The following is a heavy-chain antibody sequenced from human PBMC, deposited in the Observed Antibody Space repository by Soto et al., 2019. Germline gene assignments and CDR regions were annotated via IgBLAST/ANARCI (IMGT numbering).Heavy chain of an antibody. Sequence: GASVKVSCKASGYTFTSYDINWVRQATGQGLEWMGWMNPNSGNTDYEQKFQGRVTMTRNTSISTAYMELSSLRSEDTAVHYCARAYDSSKNYFDYWGQGTLVTVSS. CDR1: GYTFTSYD. V-gene: IGHV1-8*01. J-gene: IGHJ4*02. CDR3: ARAYDSSKNYFDY. CDR2: MNPNSGNT. D-gene: IGHD3-22*01.